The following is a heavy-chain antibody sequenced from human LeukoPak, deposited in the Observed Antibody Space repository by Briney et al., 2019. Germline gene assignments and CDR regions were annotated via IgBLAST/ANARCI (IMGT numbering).Heavy chain of an antibody. V-gene: IGHV3-23*01. CDR3: AKDHPFHYGPLGHFDI. CDR2: ISGGST. Sequence: GGSLRLSCAASGFTFSSYAMSWVRQAPGKGLEWVSAISGGSTYYADSVKGRFTISRDNSKNTLYLQMNSLRAEDTAVYYCAKDHPFHYGPLGHFDIWGQGTMVTVSS. J-gene: IGHJ3*02. D-gene: IGHD3-10*01. CDR1: GFTFSSYA.